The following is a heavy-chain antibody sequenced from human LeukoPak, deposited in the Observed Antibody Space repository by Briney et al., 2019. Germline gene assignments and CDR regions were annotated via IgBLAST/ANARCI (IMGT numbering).Heavy chain of an antibody. V-gene: IGHV3-53*05. CDR1: GFTVSSNY. Sequence: GGSLRLSCAVSGFTVSSNYMSWVRQAPGKGLEWVSVIYSGGSTYYADSVKGRFTISRDNSKNTLYLQMNSLRAEDTAVYYCAREDFDPGDYYYYGMDVWGQGATVTVSS. CDR3: AREDFDPGDYYYYGMDV. J-gene: IGHJ6*02. D-gene: IGHD4-17*01. CDR2: IYSGGST.